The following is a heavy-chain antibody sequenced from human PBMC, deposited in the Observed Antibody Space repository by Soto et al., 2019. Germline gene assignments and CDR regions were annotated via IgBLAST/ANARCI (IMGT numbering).Heavy chain of an antibody. CDR2: ISNSGRT. CDR1: GDSISRPAYY. D-gene: IGHD2-15*01. CDR3: ARHKDCSGGSCNAVGYYYGLDV. Sequence: SDTLSPTRTVPGDSISRPAYYWTLIRQHPVKGLEWIWYISNSGRTYYNLSLKSRLTISLDTSENQFSLKLTSVTAADTAMYYCARHKDCSGGSCNAVGYYYGLDVWGQGTTVT. V-gene: IGHV4-31*03. J-gene: IGHJ6*02.